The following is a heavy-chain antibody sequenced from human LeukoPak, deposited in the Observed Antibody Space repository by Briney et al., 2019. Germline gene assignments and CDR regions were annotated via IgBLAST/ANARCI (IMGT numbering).Heavy chain of an antibody. CDR1: GYTFTTYY. D-gene: IGHD1-26*01. J-gene: IGHJ5*02. CDR2: INPSAGST. Sequence: ASVKVSCKASGYTFTTYYMHWVRQAPGQGLEWMGVINPSAGSTSYAQKLQGRVTMTRDTSTSTVYMELSSLRSGDTAIYYCARDHSGSQHWFDPWGQGTLVTVSS. CDR3: ARDHSGSQHWFDP. V-gene: IGHV1-46*01.